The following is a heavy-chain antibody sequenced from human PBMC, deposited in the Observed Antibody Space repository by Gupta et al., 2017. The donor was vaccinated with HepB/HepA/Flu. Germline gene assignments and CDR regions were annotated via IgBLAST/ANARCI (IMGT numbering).Heavy chain of an antibody. Sequence: SYAMIWVRQAPGKGLEWVSAISGSGGSTYYADSVKGRFTSSRDNSKNTLDLQMNSLRAEDTAGYYGAKDTVFDYWGQGTLVTVSS. D-gene: IGHD4-17*01. CDR2: ISGSGGST. J-gene: IGHJ4*02. CDR3: AKDTVFDY. CDR1: SYA. V-gene: IGHV3-23*01.